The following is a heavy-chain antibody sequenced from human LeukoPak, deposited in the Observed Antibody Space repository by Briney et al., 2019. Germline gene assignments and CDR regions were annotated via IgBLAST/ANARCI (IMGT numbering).Heavy chain of an antibody. CDR1: ASISSYY. D-gene: IGHD6-19*01. CDR2: ISYSGST. V-gene: IGHV4-59*08. J-gene: IGHJ5*02. CDR3: ARRVLMSSAGVPDTWLDP. Sequence: SETLSLTCTVSASISSYYWSWIRQPPGKGLEWLGHISYSGSTIYNPSLNSRVTISLDTSKNQFSLSLNSVTAADTAVYFCARRVLMSSAGVPDTWLDPWGQGTLVTVSS.